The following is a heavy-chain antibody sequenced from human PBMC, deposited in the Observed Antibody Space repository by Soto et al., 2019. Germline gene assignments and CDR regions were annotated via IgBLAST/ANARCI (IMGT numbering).Heavy chain of an antibody. CDR1: GFTFDGYW. V-gene: IGHV3-74*01. Sequence: GGSLRLSCTASGFTFDGYWMHWVRQGPGEGLVWVSRINGVGKTRDYADSVKGRFTISRDNVKNTLFLQMSSLSADDTAFYYCVRGGYSYDSSGAFDYWGLGTLVTVSS. D-gene: IGHD3-22*01. CDR2: INGVGKTR. J-gene: IGHJ4*02. CDR3: VRGGYSYDSSGAFDY.